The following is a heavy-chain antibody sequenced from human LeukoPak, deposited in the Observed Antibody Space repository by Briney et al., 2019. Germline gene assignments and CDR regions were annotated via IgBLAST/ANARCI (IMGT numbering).Heavy chain of an antibody. CDR2: IIPIFGTA. CDR3: ARETGIADAFDI. CDR1: GGTLISYV. D-gene: IGHD6-13*01. Sequence: SVRVSCKASGGTLISYVISWVGQAPGQGREWMGVIIPIFGTANSAQTFQGRVTITTDDSTSTAYMELRSLRSEDTAVYYCARETGIADAFDIWGQGTMVTVSS. V-gene: IGHV1-69*05. J-gene: IGHJ3*02.